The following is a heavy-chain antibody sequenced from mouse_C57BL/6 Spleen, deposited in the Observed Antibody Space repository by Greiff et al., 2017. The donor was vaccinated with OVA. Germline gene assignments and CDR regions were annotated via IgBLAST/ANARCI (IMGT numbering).Heavy chain of an antibody. D-gene: IGHD2-3*01. CDR2: IDPANGNT. CDR1: GFNIKNTY. J-gene: IGHJ3*01. Sequence: VQLQQSVAELVRPGASVKLSCTASGFNIKNTYMHWVKQRPEQDLEWIGRIDPANGNTKYAPKFQGKATITADTSSNTAYLQLSSLTSEDTAIYYCASDDGYLTEGAWFAYWGQGTLVTVSA. CDR3: ASDDGYLTEGAWFAY. V-gene: IGHV14-3*01.